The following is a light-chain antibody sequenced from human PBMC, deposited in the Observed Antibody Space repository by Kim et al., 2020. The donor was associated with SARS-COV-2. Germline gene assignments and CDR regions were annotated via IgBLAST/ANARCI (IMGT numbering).Light chain of an antibody. J-gene: IGLJ2*01. CDR1: SSNIGNNY. CDR2: RND. Sequence: RVTTSCSVKSSNIGNNYESWYQQLPGTAPKLLVSRNDQRPSGVPDRFSGSKSGTSASLAISGLRSEDEADYHCAAWDDSLGGRVVFGGGTQLTVL. V-gene: IGLV1-47*01. CDR3: AAWDDSLGGRVV.